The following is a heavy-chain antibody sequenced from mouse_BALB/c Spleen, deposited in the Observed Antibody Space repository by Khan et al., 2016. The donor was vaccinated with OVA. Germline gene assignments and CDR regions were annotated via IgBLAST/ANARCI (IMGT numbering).Heavy chain of an antibody. CDR1: GFTFSTYG. D-gene: IGHD1-1*01. J-gene: IGHJ3*01. Sequence: EVQGVESGGDVVKPGGSLKLSCAASGFTFSTYGMSWVRQTPDKRLEWVATVSTGGHYTYYPDTVKGRFTISRDNAKNTLYLQMNSLKSEDTAMFYGARLAYYYDREGFAYWGQGTLVTVSA. CDR2: VSTGGHYT. CDR3: ARLAYYYDREGFAY. V-gene: IGHV5-6*01.